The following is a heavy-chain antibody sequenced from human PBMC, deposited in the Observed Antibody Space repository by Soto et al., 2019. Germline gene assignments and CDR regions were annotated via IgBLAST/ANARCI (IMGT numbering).Heavy chain of an antibody. CDR2: ISYSGSS. CDR3: ARADPDASVGF. Sequence: SETLSLTCTVSGGSMSSHYWTWLRQPPGKGLEWIGYISYSGSSYYNPSLKSRVTISADTSRNQFSLRLTSVIAAGTAVYFCARADPDASVGFWGQGTLVTVSS. CDR1: GGSMSSHY. J-gene: IGHJ1*01. D-gene: IGHD3-16*01. V-gene: IGHV4-59*11.